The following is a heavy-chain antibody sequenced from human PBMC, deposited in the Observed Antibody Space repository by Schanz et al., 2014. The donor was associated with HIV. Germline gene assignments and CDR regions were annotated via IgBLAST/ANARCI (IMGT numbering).Heavy chain of an antibody. CDR3: GRYDSPVVDV. V-gene: IGHV4-34*02. Sequence: QVRLPQWGAGLLKPSETLSLTCAVYGGTFNDYYWGWIRQAPGKGLEWIGEINHSGIPNYNPSLESRVTISVDTSKNQFSLKLDSVTAADTAVYYCGRYDSPVVDVWGQGTTVIVSS. CDR2: INHSGIP. CDR1: GGTFNDYY. D-gene: IGHD2-15*01. J-gene: IGHJ6*02.